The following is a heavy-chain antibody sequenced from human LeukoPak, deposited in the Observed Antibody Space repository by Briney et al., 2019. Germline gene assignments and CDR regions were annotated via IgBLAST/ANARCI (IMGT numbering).Heavy chain of an antibody. V-gene: IGHV4-59*01. J-gene: IGHJ5*02. CDR1: GGSFSGYY. D-gene: IGHD2-2*01. Sequence: SETLSLTCAVYGGSFSGYYWSWIRQPPGKGLEWIGYIYYSGSTNYNPSLKSRVTISVDTSKNQFSLKLSSVTAADTAVYYCARDIGRYCSSTSCYYFPGFDPWGQGTLVTVSS. CDR2: IYYSGST. CDR3: ARDIGRYCSSTSCYYFPGFDP.